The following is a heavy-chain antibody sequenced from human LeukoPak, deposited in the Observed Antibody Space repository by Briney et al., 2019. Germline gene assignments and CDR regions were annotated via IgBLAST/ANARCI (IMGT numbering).Heavy chain of an antibody. V-gene: IGHV3-11*04. Sequence: GGSLRLSCAASGFTFSDYYMSWIRQAPGKGLECVSYISSSGSTIYYADSVKGRFTISRDNAKNSLYLQMNSLRAEDTAVYYCARATTVTGTNAFDIWGQGTMVTVSS. CDR2: ISSSGSTI. D-gene: IGHD4-17*01. CDR1: GFTFSDYY. CDR3: ARATTVTGTNAFDI. J-gene: IGHJ3*02.